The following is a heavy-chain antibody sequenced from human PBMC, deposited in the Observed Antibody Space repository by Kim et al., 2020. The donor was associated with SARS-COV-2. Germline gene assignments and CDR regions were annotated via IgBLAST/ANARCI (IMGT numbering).Heavy chain of an antibody. D-gene: IGHD5-18*01. Sequence: SETLSLTCTVSGGSISSSSYYWGWIRQPPGKGLEWIGSIYYSGSTYYNPSLKSRVTISVDTSQNQFSLKLSSVTAADTAVYYCASSVDTAMVPNFDYWGQGTLVTVSS. J-gene: IGHJ4*02. V-gene: IGHV4-39*01. CDR2: IYYSGST. CDR3: ASSVDTAMVPNFDY. CDR1: GGSISSSSYY.